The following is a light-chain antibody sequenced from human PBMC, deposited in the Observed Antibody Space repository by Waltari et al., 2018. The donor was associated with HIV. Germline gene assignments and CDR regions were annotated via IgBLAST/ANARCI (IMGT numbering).Light chain of an antibody. CDR2: LEGGGFY. Sequence: QPVLPQSSSASASLGSSVKPTCTLTSGHSRNIIAWHQQQPGKAPRYLMKLEGGGFYNKGSGVPDRFSGSSSGADRYLTISNLQFEDEADYYCETWDSSTWVFGGGTKLTVL. CDR3: ETWDSSTWV. CDR1: SGHSRNI. J-gene: IGLJ3*02. V-gene: IGLV4-60*02.